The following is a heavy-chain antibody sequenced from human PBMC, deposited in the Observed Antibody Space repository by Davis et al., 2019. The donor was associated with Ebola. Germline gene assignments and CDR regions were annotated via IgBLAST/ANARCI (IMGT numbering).Heavy chain of an antibody. CDR3: ARGRLLWFGELFP. CDR1: GGSVSSGSYY. CDR2: IYYSGST. Sequence: GSLRPPCTFSGGSVSSGSYYWSWIRQPPGKGLEWIGYIYYSGSTNYNPPLKSRVTISVDTSKNQFSLKLSSVTAADTAVYYCARGRLLWFGELFPWGQGTLVTVSS. D-gene: IGHD3-10*01. J-gene: IGHJ5*02. V-gene: IGHV4-61*01.